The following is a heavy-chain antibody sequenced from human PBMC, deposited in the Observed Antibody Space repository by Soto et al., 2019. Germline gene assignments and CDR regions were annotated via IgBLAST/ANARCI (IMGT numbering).Heavy chain of an antibody. Sequence: QVQFVQSGAEVKKPGASVRVSCKASGYSFTSYAIHWLRQAPGQRPEWMGWISHGNGNTKYSENFQGRVTITRDTSASTAYLDLSSLRSEDTAVYYCTRTSFGVVTYGFDIWGQGTMVTVSS. CDR2: ISHGNGNT. CDR1: GYSFTSYA. J-gene: IGHJ3*02. V-gene: IGHV1-3*01. CDR3: TRTSFGVVTYGFDI. D-gene: IGHD3-3*01.